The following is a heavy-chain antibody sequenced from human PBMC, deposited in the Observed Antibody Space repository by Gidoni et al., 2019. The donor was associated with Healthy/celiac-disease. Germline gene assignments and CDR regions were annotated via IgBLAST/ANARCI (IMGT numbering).Heavy chain of an antibody. CDR3: ASLTMVRGPY. CDR2: IYSGGST. V-gene: IGHV3-66*01. J-gene: IGHJ4*02. CDR1: GFTVSSNY. D-gene: IGHD3-10*01. Sequence: SCAASGFTVSSNYMSWVRQAPGKGLEWVSVIYSGGSTYYADSVKGRFTISRDNSKNTLYLQMNSLRAEDTAVYYCASLTMVRGPYWGQGTLVTVSS.